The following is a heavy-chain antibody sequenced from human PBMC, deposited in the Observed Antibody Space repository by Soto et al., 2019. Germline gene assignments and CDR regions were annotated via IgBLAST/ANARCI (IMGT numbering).Heavy chain of an antibody. CDR2: VIPIFGTA. V-gene: IGHV1-69*12. J-gene: IGHJ6*02. CDR1: GGTFSSYA. CDR3: ARHVPADGYYYGMDV. Sequence: QVQLVQSGAEVKKPGSSVKVSCKASGGTFSSYAISWVRPAPGQGLEWMGGVIPIFGTANYAQKIQGSVPITADESTSTAYMEPSSLRSEDKAVYYCARHVPADGYYYGMDVWGQGTTVTVSS. D-gene: IGHD2-2*01.